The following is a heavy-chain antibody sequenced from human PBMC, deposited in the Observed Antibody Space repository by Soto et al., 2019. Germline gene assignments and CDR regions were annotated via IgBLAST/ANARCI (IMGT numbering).Heavy chain of an antibody. CDR3: ARALQATIYSSGGYDAFDI. CDR2: ISYDGSNK. D-gene: IGHD6-19*01. CDR1: GFTFSSYA. J-gene: IGHJ3*02. Sequence: QVQLVESGGGVVQPGRSLRLSCAASGFTFSSYAMHWVRQAPGKGLEWVAVISYDGSNKYYADSVKGRFTISRDNSKNTLYLQMNSLRAGDTAVYYCARALQATIYSSGGYDAFDIWGQGTMVTVSS. V-gene: IGHV3-30-3*01.